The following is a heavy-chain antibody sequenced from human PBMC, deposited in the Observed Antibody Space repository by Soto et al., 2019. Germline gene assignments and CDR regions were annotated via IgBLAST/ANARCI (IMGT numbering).Heavy chain of an antibody. Sequence: QVQLVESGGGVVQPGSSLRLSCAASGFTFSSYGMHWVRQAPGKGLEWVAVIWYDGSNKYYADPVKGRFTISRDNSKNTLYLQMNSLRAEDTAVYYCAAKAPWELTTRSPAFDIWGKGTMVTVSS. J-gene: IGHJ3*02. CDR2: IWYDGSNK. CDR3: AAKAPWELTTRSPAFDI. CDR1: GFTFSSYG. D-gene: IGHD1-26*01. V-gene: IGHV3-33*01.